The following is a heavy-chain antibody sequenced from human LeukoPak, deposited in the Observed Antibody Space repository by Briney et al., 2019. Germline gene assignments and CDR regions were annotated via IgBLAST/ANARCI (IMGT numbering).Heavy chain of an antibody. Sequence: PGGSLRLSCAASGFTFSSYGIHWVRQAPGKGLELVAVMSHDGDNKYYADSVKGRFTISRDNSKNTLYLQMNSLRAEDTAVYYCAKAGYSSIWYIDYWGQGTLVTVSS. J-gene: IGHJ4*02. CDR3: AKAGYSSIWYIDY. D-gene: IGHD6-13*01. V-gene: IGHV3-30*18. CDR1: GFTFSSYG. CDR2: MSHDGDNK.